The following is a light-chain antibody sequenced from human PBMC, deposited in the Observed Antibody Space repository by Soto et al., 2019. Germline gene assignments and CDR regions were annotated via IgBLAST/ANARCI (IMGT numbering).Light chain of an antibody. CDR3: QQTHSIPPT. J-gene: IGKJ2*01. CDR1: QTVNSY. Sequence: DIQLTQSPSSLSASVTDGVTITCRASQTVNSYLNWYQQKAGXAPKLLXSAASTLQGRFPARLSGSGSAKFFTPSIHNLQPDDFATYFCQQTHSIPPTFGPGTKVDIK. V-gene: IGKV1-39*01. CDR2: AAS.